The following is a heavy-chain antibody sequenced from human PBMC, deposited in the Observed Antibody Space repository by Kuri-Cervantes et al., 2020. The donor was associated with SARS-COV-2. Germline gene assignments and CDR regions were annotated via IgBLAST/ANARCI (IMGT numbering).Heavy chain of an antibody. CDR1: GFTFSSYS. CDR2: ISSSSSYI. J-gene: IGHJ4*02. CDR3: VRDGDHWNFDY. D-gene: IGHD1-1*01. V-gene: IGHV3-21*01. Sequence: GGSLRLSCAASGFTFSSYSMNWVRQAPGKGLEWVSSISSSSSYIYYADSVKCRFTLSRDNAKNMLFLQMNSLRAEDTAVYYCVRDGDHWNFDYWGQGTLVTVSS.